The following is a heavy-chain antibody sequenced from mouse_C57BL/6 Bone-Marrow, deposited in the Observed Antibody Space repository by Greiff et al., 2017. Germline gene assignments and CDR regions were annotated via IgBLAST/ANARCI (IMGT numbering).Heavy chain of an antibody. Sequence: VQLQQSGAELARPGASVKLSCKASGYTFTSYGISWVKQRPGQGLEWIGEIYPRSGNTYYNEKFKGKATLTADKSSSTAYMELRSLTAEDAAVYFCAGGGADWYFDVWGTGTTVTVSS. J-gene: IGHJ1*03. V-gene: IGHV1-81*01. CDR3: AGGGADWYFDV. CDR2: IYPRSGNT. CDR1: GYTFTSYG.